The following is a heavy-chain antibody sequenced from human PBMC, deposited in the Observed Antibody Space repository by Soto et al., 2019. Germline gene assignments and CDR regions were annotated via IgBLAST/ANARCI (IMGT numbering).Heavy chain of an antibody. J-gene: IGHJ6*02. CDR3: ARVLGSVTIFGVVTHYYGMDV. D-gene: IGHD3-3*01. CDR2: ISAYNGNT. Sequence: GASVKVSCKASGYTFTSYGISWVRQAPGQGLEWMGWISAYNGNTNYAQKLQGRVTMTTDTSTSTAYMELRSLRSDDTAVYYCARVLGSVTIFGVVTHYYGMDVWGQGTTVTVSS. CDR1: GYTFTSYG. V-gene: IGHV1-18*04.